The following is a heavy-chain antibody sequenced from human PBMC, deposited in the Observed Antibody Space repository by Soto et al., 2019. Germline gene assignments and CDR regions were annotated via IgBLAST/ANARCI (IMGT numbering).Heavy chain of an antibody. CDR3: ARGLAEKALAYCGGDCYFPFDY. Sequence: GESLKISCKGSGYSFTSYWIGWVRQMPGKGLEWMGIIYPGDSDTRYSPSFQGQVTISADKSISTAYLQWSSLKASDTAMYYCARGLAEKALAYCGGDCYFPFDYWGQGTLVTVSS. CDR2: IYPGDSDT. J-gene: IGHJ4*02. V-gene: IGHV5-51*01. CDR1: GYSFTSYW. D-gene: IGHD2-21*02.